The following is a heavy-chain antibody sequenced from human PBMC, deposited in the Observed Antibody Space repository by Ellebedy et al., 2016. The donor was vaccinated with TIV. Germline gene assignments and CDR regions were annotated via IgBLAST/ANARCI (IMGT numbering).Heavy chain of an antibody. D-gene: IGHD4-17*01. Sequence: GESLKISXAASGFTFSSYSMNWVRQAPGKGLEWVSSISSSSSYIYYADSVKGRFTISRDNSKNTLYLQMNSLRAEDTAVYYCAKDPYGDYEFDYWGQGTLVTVSS. CDR3: AKDPYGDYEFDY. V-gene: IGHV3-21*04. J-gene: IGHJ4*02. CDR2: ISSSSSYI. CDR1: GFTFSSYS.